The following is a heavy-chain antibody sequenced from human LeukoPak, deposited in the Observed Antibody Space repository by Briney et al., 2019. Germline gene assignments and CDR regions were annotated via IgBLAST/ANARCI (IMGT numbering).Heavy chain of an antibody. CDR1: GGSISSGGYY. CDR3: ARDMAVDCSSTSCYSAFDI. V-gene: IGHV4-31*03. J-gene: IGHJ3*02. CDR2: IYYSGST. Sequence: PSETLSLTCTVSGGSISSGGYYWSWIRQHPGKGLEWIGYIYYSGSTYYNPSLKSRVTISVDTSKNQFSLKLGSVTAADTAVYYCARDMAVDCSSTSCYSAFDIWGQGTMVTVSS. D-gene: IGHD2-2*01.